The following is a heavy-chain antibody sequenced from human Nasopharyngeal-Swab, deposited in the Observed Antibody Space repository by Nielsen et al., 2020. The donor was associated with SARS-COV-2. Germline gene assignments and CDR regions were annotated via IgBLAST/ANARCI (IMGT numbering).Heavy chain of an antibody. CDR2: VYHSGST. Sequence: VRQMPGKGLEWIGEVYHSGSTNYNPSLKSRVTISVDKSKNQFSLKLSSVTAADTAVHYCARIPADVVVPAARWWGFDYWGQGTLVTVSS. J-gene: IGHJ4*02. D-gene: IGHD2-2*01. V-gene: IGHV4-4*02. CDR3: ARIPADVVVPAARWWGFDY.